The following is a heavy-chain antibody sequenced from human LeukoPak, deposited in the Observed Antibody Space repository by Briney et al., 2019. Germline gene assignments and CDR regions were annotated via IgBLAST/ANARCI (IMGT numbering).Heavy chain of an antibody. J-gene: IGHJ4*02. D-gene: IGHD4-17*01. CDR1: GFSFSLYA. Sequence: GTSLRLSCEASGFSFSLYAMHWVRQAPGKGLEWISHIRGSGTTDYADSVKGRFTISRDNAKNSLYLQLSSLRAEDTAVYYCARDYDYGFDNWGQGTLVTVSS. V-gene: IGHV3-69-1*01. CDR2: IRGSGTT. CDR3: ARDYDYGFDN.